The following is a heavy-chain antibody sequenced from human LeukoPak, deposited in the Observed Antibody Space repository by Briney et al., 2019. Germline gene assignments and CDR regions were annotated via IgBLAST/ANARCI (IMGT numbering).Heavy chain of an antibody. CDR1: GFTFSSYW. D-gene: IGHD4-23*01. Sequence: PGGSLRLSCAASGFTFSSYWMSWVRQAPGKGLEWVANIKQDGSEKYYVDSVKGRFTISRDNAKNSLYLQMNSLRAEDTAVYYCARDGARDYGGNPAWYFDLWGRGTLVTVSS. V-gene: IGHV3-7*01. CDR2: IKQDGSEK. J-gene: IGHJ2*01. CDR3: ARDGARDYGGNPAWYFDL.